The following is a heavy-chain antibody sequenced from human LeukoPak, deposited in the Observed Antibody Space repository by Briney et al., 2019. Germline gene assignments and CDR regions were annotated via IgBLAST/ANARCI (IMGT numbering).Heavy chain of an antibody. V-gene: IGHV3-23*01. CDR2: ISGSGGST. D-gene: IGHD3-16*02. Sequence: PGGSLRLSCAASGFTFSSYAMSWVRQAPGKGLEWVSAISGSGGSTYYADSVKGRFTISRDNSKNTLYLQMNSLRAEDTAVYYCATSITFGGVIANLFDYWGQGTLVTVSS. CDR3: ATSITFGGVIANLFDY. CDR1: GFTFSSYA. J-gene: IGHJ4*02.